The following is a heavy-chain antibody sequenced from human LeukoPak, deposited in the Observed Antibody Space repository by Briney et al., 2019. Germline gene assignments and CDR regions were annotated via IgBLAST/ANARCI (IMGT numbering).Heavy chain of an antibody. Sequence: GGSLRLSCAASGFTFSSYSMNWVRQAPGKGLEWVSFISSSSSYIYYADSVKGRFTISRDNAKNSLYLQMSSLRAEDTAVYYCARTKIAAAGLFDYWGQGTLVTVSS. J-gene: IGHJ4*02. CDR1: GFTFSSYS. V-gene: IGHV3-21*01. D-gene: IGHD6-13*01. CDR2: ISSSSSYI. CDR3: ARTKIAAAGLFDY.